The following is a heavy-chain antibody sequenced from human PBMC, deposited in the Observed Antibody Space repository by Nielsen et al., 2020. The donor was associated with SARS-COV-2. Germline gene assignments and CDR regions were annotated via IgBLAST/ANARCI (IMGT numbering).Heavy chain of an antibody. CDR2: ISAYNGNT. V-gene: IGHV1-18*01. D-gene: IGHD3-10*01. CDR1: GYTFTSYG. J-gene: IGHJ3*02. CDR3: ARDRLTMVRGVEDDAFDI. Sequence: ASVKVSCKASGYTFTSYGISWVRQAPGQGLEWMGWISAYNGNTNYAQKLQGRVTMTTDTSTSTAYMELSSLRSEDTAVYYCARDRLTMVRGVEDDAFDIWGQGTMVTVSS.